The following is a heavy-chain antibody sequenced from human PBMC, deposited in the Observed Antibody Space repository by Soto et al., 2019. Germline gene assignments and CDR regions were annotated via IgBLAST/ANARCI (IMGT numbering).Heavy chain of an antibody. CDR3: ARSRTGTTYGGMDV. D-gene: IGHD1-7*01. J-gene: IGHJ6*02. Sequence: EVPLVESGGDLVQPGGSLRLSCAASGFAVSSNYMTWVRQAPGKGLEWVSVIHSGGDTHYADSVRGRFTISRDNSTNTLYLQMNSLRAEDTAVYYCARSRTGTTYGGMDVWGQGTTVTVSS. CDR2: IHSGGDT. CDR1: GFAVSSNY. V-gene: IGHV3-66*01.